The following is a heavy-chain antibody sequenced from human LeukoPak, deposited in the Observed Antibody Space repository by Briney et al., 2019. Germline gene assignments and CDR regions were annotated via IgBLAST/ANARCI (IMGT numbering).Heavy chain of an antibody. J-gene: IGHJ1*01. D-gene: IGHD6-19*01. Sequence: ASVKVSCKASGYTFTGYYMHWVRQAPGLGLEWMGWINPNSGGTNYAQKFQGRVTMTRDTSISTAYMELSRLRSDDTAVYYCARDRYSSGQRGIGAEYFQHWGQGTLVTVSS. V-gene: IGHV1-2*02. CDR3: ARDRYSSGQRGIGAEYFQH. CDR1: GYTFTGYY. CDR2: INPNSGGT.